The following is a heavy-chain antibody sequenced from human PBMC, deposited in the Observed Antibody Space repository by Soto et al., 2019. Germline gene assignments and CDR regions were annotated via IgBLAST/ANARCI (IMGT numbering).Heavy chain of an antibody. Sequence: GGSLRLSCAASGFTFSSYAMSWVRQAPGKGLEWVSAISGSGSSTYYADSVKGRFTISRDNSKNTLYLQMNSLRAEDTAVYYCAKDRRGYSGYDAFDIWGQGTMVTVSS. J-gene: IGHJ3*02. D-gene: IGHD5-12*01. CDR1: GFTFSSYA. CDR3: AKDRRGYSGYDAFDI. V-gene: IGHV3-23*01. CDR2: ISGSGSST.